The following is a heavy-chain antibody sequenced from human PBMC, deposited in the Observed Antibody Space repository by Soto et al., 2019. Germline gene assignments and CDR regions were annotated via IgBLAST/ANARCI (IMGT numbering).Heavy chain of an antibody. CDR2: VYYSGRT. CDR1: GASITDYY. CDR3: ASFHGVASAGFDS. J-gene: IGHJ4*02. D-gene: IGHD6-13*01. Sequence: QVQLQESGPGLVKPSETLSLSCTVSGASITDYYWTWIRQPPGQGLEWIGSVYYSGRTNYNPSLKSRVTMSVDMSKDQFSLILTSLTAADTAVYYCASFHGVASAGFDSWGQGTLVTVSS. V-gene: IGHV4-59*01.